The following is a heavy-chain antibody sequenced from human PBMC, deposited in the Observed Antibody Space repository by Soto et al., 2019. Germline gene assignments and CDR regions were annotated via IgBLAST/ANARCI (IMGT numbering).Heavy chain of an antibody. Sequence: QVQLQESGPGLVKPSQTLSLTCTVSGGSISSGDYYWSWIRQPPGKGLEWIGYIYYSGSTYYNPSLKSRVTIPVDTSRTQFSLKLSSVTAADTAVYYCARDSYSSGYYPFDYWGQGTLVTVSS. V-gene: IGHV4-30-4*01. J-gene: IGHJ4*02. CDR1: GGSISSGDYY. D-gene: IGHD3-22*01. CDR2: IYYSGST. CDR3: ARDSYSSGYYPFDY.